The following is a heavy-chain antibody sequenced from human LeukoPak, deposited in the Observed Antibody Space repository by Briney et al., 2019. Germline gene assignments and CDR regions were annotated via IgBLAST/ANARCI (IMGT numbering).Heavy chain of an antibody. D-gene: IGHD6-19*01. CDR3: AKDWSGWYYFDY. Sequence: GGSLRLSCAASGFTFSSYGMHWVRQAPGKGLEWVAFIRYDGSNKYYADSVKGRFTISRDNSKNTLYLQMNSLRAEDTAVHYCAKDWSGWYYFDYWGQGTLVTVSS. V-gene: IGHV3-30*02. CDR1: GFTFSSYG. CDR2: IRYDGSNK. J-gene: IGHJ4*02.